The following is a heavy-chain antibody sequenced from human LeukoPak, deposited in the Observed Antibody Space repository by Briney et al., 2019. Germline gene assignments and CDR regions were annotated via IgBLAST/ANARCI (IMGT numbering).Heavy chain of an antibody. CDR2: ISISGSKT. Sequence: GGSQRLSCAASGFDFSSHAMTWVRQAPGKGLEWASAISISGSKTYYADSVKGRFTISRDNSKNTLYLQMNSLRAEDTAVYYCANEIRPNDYWGQGTQVTVSS. D-gene: IGHD4-17*01. CDR1: GFDFSSHA. CDR3: ANEIRPNDY. J-gene: IGHJ4*02. V-gene: IGHV3-23*01.